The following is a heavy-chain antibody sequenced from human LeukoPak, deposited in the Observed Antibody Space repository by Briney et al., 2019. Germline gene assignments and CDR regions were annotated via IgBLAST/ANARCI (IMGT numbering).Heavy chain of an antibody. Sequence: GGSLRLSCAASGLTVSSNYMSWDRQAPGKGLEWVSLIYDGGSTYYADSVKGRFTISRDNSKNTLYLQMNSLRAEDTAMYYCARDLDYSTGFDYWGQGTLVTVSS. D-gene: IGHD4-11*01. CDR3: ARDLDYSTGFDY. CDR1: GLTVSSNY. V-gene: IGHV3-53*01. J-gene: IGHJ4*02. CDR2: IYDGGST.